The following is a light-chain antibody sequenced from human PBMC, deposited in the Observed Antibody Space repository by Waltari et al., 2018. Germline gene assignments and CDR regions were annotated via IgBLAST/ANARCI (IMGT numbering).Light chain of an antibody. CDR1: RSNIGSFD. CDR2: QSK. Sequence: QSVLTQPPSVSAAPGQDVTISCSGSRSNIGSFDVSWYQQFPGTAPKLLISQSKQRPSEIPDRFSGSKSGTSATLGITGLQTGDEADYYCGTWDSNLRSAVFGGGTKVTVL. V-gene: IGLV1-51*02. J-gene: IGLJ2*01. CDR3: GTWDSNLRSAV.